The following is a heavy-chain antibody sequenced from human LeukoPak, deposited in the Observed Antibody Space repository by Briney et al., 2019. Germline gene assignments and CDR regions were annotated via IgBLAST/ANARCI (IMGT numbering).Heavy chain of an antibody. Sequence: ASETLSLTCAVYGGSFSGYYWSWIRQPPGKGLEWIGEINHSGSTNYNPSLKSRVTISVDTSKNQFSLKLSSVTAADTAVYYCASWELLRDYFDCWGQGTLVTVSS. J-gene: IGHJ4*02. CDR1: GGSFSGYY. CDR3: ASWELLRDYFDC. CDR2: INHSGST. V-gene: IGHV4-34*01. D-gene: IGHD1-26*01.